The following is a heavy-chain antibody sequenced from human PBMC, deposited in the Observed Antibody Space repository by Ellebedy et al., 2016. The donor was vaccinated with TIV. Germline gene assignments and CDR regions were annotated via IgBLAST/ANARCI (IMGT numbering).Heavy chain of an antibody. CDR1: GFPFSSLW. J-gene: IGHJ1*01. CDR2: IRQDGGNI. CDR3: VGSGGWLLHH. Sequence: GESLKISXAVSGFPFSSLWMSWVRQAPGKGPEWVANIRQDGGNIYYVDSVKGRFTISRDNSKNSLYLQMNSLRADDTAVYYCVGSGGWLLHHWGPGTLSPSPQ. D-gene: IGHD6-19*01. V-gene: IGHV3-7*03.